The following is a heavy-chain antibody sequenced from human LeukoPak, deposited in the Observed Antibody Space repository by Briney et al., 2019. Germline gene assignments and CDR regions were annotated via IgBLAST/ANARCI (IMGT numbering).Heavy chain of an antibody. CDR1: GYTFTGYY. D-gene: IGHD3-3*01. CDR3: AREPDFWSGCIDY. CDR2: INPNSGGT. V-gene: IGHV1-2*02. J-gene: IGHJ4*02. Sequence: ASVKVSCKASGYTFTGYYMHWVRQAPGQGLEWMGWINPNSGGTNYAQRFQGRVTMTRDTSISTAYMELSRLRSDDTAVYYCAREPDFWSGCIDYWGQGTLVTVSS.